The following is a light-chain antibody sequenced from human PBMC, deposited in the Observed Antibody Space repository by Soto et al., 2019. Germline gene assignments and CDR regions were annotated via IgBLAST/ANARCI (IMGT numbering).Light chain of an antibody. V-gene: IGLV2-14*01. CDR1: NSDVGGYNY. CDR3: SSYTSISTLYV. Sequence: QSALTQPRSVSGSPGQSVTISCAGTNSDVGGYNYVSWYQQHPGKAPELMIYEVSHRLSGVSNRFSGSKSDNTASLTISGLQAEDEADYYCSSYTSISTLYVFGTGTKVTVL. CDR2: EVS. J-gene: IGLJ1*01.